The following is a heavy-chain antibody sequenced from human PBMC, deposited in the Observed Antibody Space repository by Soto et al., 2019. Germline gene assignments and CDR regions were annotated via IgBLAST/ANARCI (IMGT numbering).Heavy chain of an antibody. CDR1: GFRFSNYW. J-gene: IGHJ4*02. D-gene: IGHD4-4*01. CDR2: IKGDGSDK. V-gene: IGHV3-7*01. Sequence: GGSLRLSCAASGFRFSNYWMSWVRQAPEKGLEWVADIKGDGSDKDYVDSVKGRFTISRDNAENSLYLEMNSLRVEDTAIYYCARVLPDSHYRPSEFRGQGIWVTVSS. CDR3: ARVLPDSHYRPSEF.